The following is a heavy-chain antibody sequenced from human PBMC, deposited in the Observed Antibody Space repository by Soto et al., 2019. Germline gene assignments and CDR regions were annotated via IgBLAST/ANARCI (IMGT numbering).Heavy chain of an antibody. CDR2: IYYSGST. D-gene: IGHD2-2*01. CDR3: ARNIVVVPAAYKNYYYYMDV. V-gene: IGHV4-59*08. J-gene: IGHJ6*03. CDR1: GGSISSYY. Sequence: QVQLQESGPGLVKPSETLSLTCTVSGGSISSYYWSWIRQPPGKGLEWIGYIYYSGSTNYNPSLKSRVTISVDTSKNQFSLKLSSVTAADTAVYYCARNIVVVPAAYKNYYYYMDVWGKGTTVTVSS.